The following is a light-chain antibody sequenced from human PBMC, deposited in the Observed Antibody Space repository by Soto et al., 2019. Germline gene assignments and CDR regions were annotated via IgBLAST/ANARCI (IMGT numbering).Light chain of an antibody. Sequence: QSVLAQPPSASGTPGQRVTISCSGSGSNIGTNAVNWYHHLPGTAPKLLIYNNNERPSGVPDRFSGSKSGSSASLAISGLQSEDEADYYCAAWDDSLNGVVFGGGTKLTVL. V-gene: IGLV1-44*01. J-gene: IGLJ2*01. CDR3: AAWDDSLNGVV. CDR2: NNN. CDR1: GSNIGTNA.